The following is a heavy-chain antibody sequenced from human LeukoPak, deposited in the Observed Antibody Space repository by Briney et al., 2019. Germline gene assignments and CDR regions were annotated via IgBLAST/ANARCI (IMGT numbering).Heavy chain of an antibody. CDR2: ISGSGDST. Sequence: PGGSLRLSCSASGFTFNTCGMNWVRQAPGKGLEWVSGISGSGDSTYYTDSVKGRFTISRGNSKNTLYLQMNSLRAEDTAIYYCAKSPYYFDSSGYYPTLDYWGQGTLVTVSS. D-gene: IGHD3-22*01. CDR1: GFTFNTCG. V-gene: IGHV3-23*01. CDR3: AKSPYYFDSSGYYPTLDY. J-gene: IGHJ4*02.